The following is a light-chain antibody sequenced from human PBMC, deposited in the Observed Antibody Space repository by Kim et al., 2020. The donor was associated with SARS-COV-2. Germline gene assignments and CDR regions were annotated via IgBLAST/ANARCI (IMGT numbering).Light chain of an antibody. CDR1: QRIDTS. J-gene: IGKJ2*01. Sequence: LSASVGDRVTITCRASQRIDTSLAWFQQRSGKAPKVLIYRASNLKSGVPSRFSGSGSGTEFNLTISSLQPDDFATYYCQQYYRYSSFGQGTKLEI. CDR3: QQYYRYSS. V-gene: IGKV1-5*03. CDR2: RAS.